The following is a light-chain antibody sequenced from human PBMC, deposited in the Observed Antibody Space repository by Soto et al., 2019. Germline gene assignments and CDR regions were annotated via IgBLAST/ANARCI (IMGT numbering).Light chain of an antibody. CDR3: CSYAGSSTPYV. J-gene: IGLJ1*01. CDR1: SSDVGSYNL. Sequence: QSVLTQPASVSGSPGQSITISCTGTSSDVGSYNLVSWYQQHPGKAPKLMIYEVSKRPSGVSNRSTGSKSGNTASLTISGLQAEDEADYYCCSYAGSSTPYVFGTGTKVTVL. CDR2: EVS. V-gene: IGLV2-23*02.